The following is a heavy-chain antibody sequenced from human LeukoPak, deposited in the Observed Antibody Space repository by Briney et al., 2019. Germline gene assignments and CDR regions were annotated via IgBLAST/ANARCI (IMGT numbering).Heavy chain of an antibody. J-gene: IGHJ4*02. V-gene: IGHV3-74*01. D-gene: IGHD5-18*01. CDR2: INSDGTNT. CDR1: EFTFSTYC. CDR3: AKFSAMVNDGDY. Sequence: GGSLRLSCAASEFTFSTYCMHWVRQAPGKGLVWVSRINSDGTNTYYADSVKGRFTISRDNSKNTLYLQMNSLRAEDTAVYYCAKFSAMVNDGDYWGQGTLVTVSS.